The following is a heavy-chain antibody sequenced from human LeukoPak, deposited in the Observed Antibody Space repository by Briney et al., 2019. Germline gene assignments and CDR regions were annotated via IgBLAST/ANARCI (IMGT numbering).Heavy chain of an antibody. Sequence: GGSLRLSCAASRFTFSSYTMNWVRQAPGKGLQWVSTVSASSDIHYSDSVKGRFTISRDNARNSLYLQMNSLRDEYTAVYYCARDALHTAHFDYWGQGTLVTVSS. CDR1: RFTFSSYT. D-gene: IGHD5-18*01. J-gene: IGHJ4*02. CDR3: ARDALHTAHFDY. CDR2: VSASSDI. V-gene: IGHV3-48*02.